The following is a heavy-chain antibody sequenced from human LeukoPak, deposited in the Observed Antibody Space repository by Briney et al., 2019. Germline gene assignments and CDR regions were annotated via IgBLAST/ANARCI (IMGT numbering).Heavy chain of an antibody. J-gene: IGHJ4*02. CDR2: INRDETTT. Sequence: QPAGSLRLSGAASGFTFSDYWMYWARQGPGKGLVWVSRINRDETTTTYAESVKGRFTISRDNAKNTVFLQVNSLRAEDTAVYYCGRGCSSGSIDYRGQGTLVIVSS. D-gene: IGHD3-10*02. V-gene: IGHV3-74*03. CDR1: GFTFSDYW. CDR3: GRGCSSGSIDY.